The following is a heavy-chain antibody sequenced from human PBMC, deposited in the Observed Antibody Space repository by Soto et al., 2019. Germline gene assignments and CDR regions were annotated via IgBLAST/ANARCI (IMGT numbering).Heavy chain of an antibody. D-gene: IGHD1-26*01. CDR2: TRNKANSYAA. CDR3: ARDTGGSYDL. Sequence: GGSLRLSCAASGFRFSDYYMDWVRQLPGMGLEWVGRTRNKANSYAAEYAPSVRGRFTISRHDSEDSMFLQLNSLKTEDTAVYYCARDTGGSYDLWGQGALVTVSS. V-gene: IGHV3-72*01. CDR1: GFRFSDYY. J-gene: IGHJ5*02.